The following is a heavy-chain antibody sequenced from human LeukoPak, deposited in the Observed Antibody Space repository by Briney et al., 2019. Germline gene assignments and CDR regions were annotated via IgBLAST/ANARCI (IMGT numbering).Heavy chain of an antibody. J-gene: IGHJ4*02. V-gene: IGHV3-30-3*01. D-gene: IGHD6-13*01. CDR2: ISYAGSNK. CDR3: TRGYSSSWDRWYFDY. Sequence: GGSLRLSCAASGFTFSSYAMHWVRQAPGKGLEWVAVISYAGSNKYYADSVKGRFTISRDNSKNTLYLQMNSLRAEDTAVYYCTRGYSSSWDRWYFDYWGQGTLVTVSS. CDR1: GFTFSSYA.